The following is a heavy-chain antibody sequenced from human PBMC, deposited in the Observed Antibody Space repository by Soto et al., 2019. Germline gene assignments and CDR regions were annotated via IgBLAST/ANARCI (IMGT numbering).Heavy chain of an antibody. V-gene: IGHV4-30-4*01. Sequence: SETLSLTCTVSGGSISSGDYYWSWIRQPPGKGLEWIGYIYYSGSTYYNPSLKSRVTISVDTSKNQFSLKLSSVTAADTAVYYCARARGFDYYYYYGMDVWGQGTTVTVSS. D-gene: IGHD3-3*01. CDR1: GGSISSGDYY. CDR3: ARARGFDYYYYYGMDV. CDR2: IYYSGST. J-gene: IGHJ6*02.